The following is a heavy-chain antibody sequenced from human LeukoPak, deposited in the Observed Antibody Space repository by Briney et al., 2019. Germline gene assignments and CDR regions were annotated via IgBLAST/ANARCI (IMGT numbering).Heavy chain of an antibody. J-gene: IGHJ4*02. CDR3: ARGSYSDYVVADY. CDR2: ISSSSSTI. Sequence: GGSLRLSCAASGFTFSSYSMNWVRQAPGKGLEWVSYISSSSSTIYYADSVKGRFTISRDNAKNSLYLQMNSLGAEDTAVYYCARGSYSDYVVADYWGQGTLVTVSS. D-gene: IGHD5-12*01. CDR1: GFTFSSYS. V-gene: IGHV3-48*04.